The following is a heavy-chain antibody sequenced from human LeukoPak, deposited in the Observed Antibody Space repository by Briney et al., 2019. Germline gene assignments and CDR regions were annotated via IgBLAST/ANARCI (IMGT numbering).Heavy chain of an antibody. CDR3: ARDVGYSYGYEGYYFDY. D-gene: IGHD5-18*01. V-gene: IGHV3-21*01. CDR1: GFTFSSYS. Sequence: GGSLRLSCAASGFTFSSYSMNWVRQAPGKGLEWVSSISSSSSYIYYADSVKGRFTISRDNAKNSLYLQMNSLRAEDTAVYYYARDVGYSYGYEGYYFDYWGQGTLVTVSS. J-gene: IGHJ4*02. CDR2: ISSSSSYI.